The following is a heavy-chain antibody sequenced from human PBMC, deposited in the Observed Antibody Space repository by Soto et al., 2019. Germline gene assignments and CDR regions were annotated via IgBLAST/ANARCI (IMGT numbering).Heavy chain of an antibody. Sequence: SETLSLTCTVSGDSISNVNYWWSWVRQPPGKGLEWIGEIYQSGSTNYNPSLKSRVIMSIDKSKNQFSLKLNSVTAADTAMYYCTREGYVSGWLHFDYWGQGILVTVSS. CDR1: GDSISNVNYW. V-gene: IGHV4-4*02. J-gene: IGHJ4*02. D-gene: IGHD6-19*01. CDR2: IYQSGST. CDR3: TREGYVSGWLHFDY.